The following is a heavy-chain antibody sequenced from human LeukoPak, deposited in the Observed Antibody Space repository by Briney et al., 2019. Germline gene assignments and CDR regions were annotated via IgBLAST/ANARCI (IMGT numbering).Heavy chain of an antibody. CDR2: IYNTGTT. V-gene: IGHV4-4*07. CDR3: ARDRGSYSVGYFDY. CDR1: GDSVSSDF. D-gene: IGHD1-26*01. J-gene: IGHJ4*02. Sequence: DPSETLSLTCTVSGDSVSSDFWSWIRQPAGKGLEWIGRIYNTGTTNYNPSLKSRITISVDTSKNQFSLKVTSVTAADTAVYYCARDRGSYSVGYFDYWGQGTLVTASS.